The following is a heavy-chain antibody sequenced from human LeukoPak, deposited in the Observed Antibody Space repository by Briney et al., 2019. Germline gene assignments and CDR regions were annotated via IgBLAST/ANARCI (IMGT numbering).Heavy chain of an antibody. CDR3: ARGAYGDYDY. CDR1: GFTFSSYE. D-gene: IGHD4-17*01. CDR2: ISGSGSAI. V-gene: IGHV3-48*03. Sequence: GGSLRLSCAASGFTFSSYEMNWVRQAPGKGLEWVSYISGSGSAIYYSDSVKGRFTISRDNSKNTLYLQMNSLRAEDTALYYCARGAYGDYDYWGQGTLVTVSS. J-gene: IGHJ4*02.